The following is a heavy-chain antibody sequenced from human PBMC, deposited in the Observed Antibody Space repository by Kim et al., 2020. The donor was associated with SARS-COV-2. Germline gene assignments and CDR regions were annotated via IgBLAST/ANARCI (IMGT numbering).Heavy chain of an antibody. CDR3: TREDY. V-gene: IGHV3-48*03. J-gene: IGHJ4*02. Sequence: GGSLRLSCAASGFPFSNYEINWVRQAPGKGLEWVTYISTGGSTIYYADSVKGRFTISRDNAKSSLYLQMNSLRAEDTAIYYCTREDYWGQGTLVTVSS. CDR2: ISTGGSTI. CDR1: GFPFSNYE.